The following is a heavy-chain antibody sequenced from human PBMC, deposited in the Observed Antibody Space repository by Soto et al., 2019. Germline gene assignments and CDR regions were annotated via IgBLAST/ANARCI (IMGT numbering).Heavy chain of an antibody. CDR2: ITHVGST. CDR1: GGSFSGSY. D-gene: IGHD1-26*01. J-gene: IGHJ5*02. CDR3: ASGQEQFAH. Sequence: SETRSLPCAVYGGSFSGSYCSWIRQPPWKGLEWIGEITHVGSTNYKPSLKSRVTISVDASKNPFSLKLSSVTAADTAVYYCASGQEQFAHLGQGTLVTVSA. V-gene: IGHV4-34*01.